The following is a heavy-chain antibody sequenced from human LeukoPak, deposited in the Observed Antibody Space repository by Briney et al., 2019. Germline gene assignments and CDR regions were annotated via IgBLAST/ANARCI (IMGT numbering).Heavy chain of an antibody. Sequence: PGGSLRLSCAASGFTFSNYAMHWVRQAPGKGLEWVAVISYDGSNKDFADSVKGRFTISRDNSKNTLYLQMNSLRAEDTAVYSCARDGLDRSSSGWGYYMDVWGKGTTVTVSS. V-gene: IGHV3-30-3*01. CDR3: ARDGLDRSSSGWGYYMDV. CDR2: ISYDGSNK. CDR1: GFTFSNYA. D-gene: IGHD6-6*01. J-gene: IGHJ6*03.